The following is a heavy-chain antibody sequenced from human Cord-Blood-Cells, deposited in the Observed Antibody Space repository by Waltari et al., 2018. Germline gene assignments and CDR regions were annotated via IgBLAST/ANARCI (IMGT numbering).Heavy chain of an antibody. CDR1: GGSSSGYH. V-gene: IGHV4-34*01. D-gene: IGHD6-6*01. Sequence: QVQLQQWGAGLLKPSAPLSPTCAVSGGSSSGYHWSWLRQPPGKGLEWSGEINHSGSTNYNPSLKSLVTISGATAKNQVSLKLGSVTAADTAVYSCARGGGAARDDAFDIWGQGTMVTVSS. CDR2: INHSGST. CDR3: ARGGGAARDDAFDI. J-gene: IGHJ3*02.